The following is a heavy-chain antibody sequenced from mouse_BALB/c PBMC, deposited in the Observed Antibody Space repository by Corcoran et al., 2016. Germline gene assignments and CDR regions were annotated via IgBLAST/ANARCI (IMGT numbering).Heavy chain of an antibody. CDR3: ARKFYYGNSYYAMDY. CDR2: INPNNGGT. CDR1: GYTFTDYN. J-gene: IGHJ4*01. Sequence: EVLLQQSGPELVKPGASVKIPCKASGYTFTDYNMDWVKQSHGKSLEWIGDINPNNGGTIYNQKFKGKATLTVDKSSSTAYMELRSLTSEDTAVYYCARKFYYGNSYYAMDYWGQGTSVTVSS. D-gene: IGHD2-1*01. V-gene: IGHV1-18*01.